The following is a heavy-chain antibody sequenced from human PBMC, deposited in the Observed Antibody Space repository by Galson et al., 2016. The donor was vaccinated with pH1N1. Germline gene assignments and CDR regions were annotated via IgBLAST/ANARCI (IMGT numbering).Heavy chain of an antibody. D-gene: IGHD3-10*01. CDR2: IYPSDSDT. J-gene: IGHJ6*02. CDR3: ARGSGSPDSYYYYGMDV. V-gene: IGHV5-51*01. CDR1: GYSFTNYW. Sequence: QSGAEVKKPGKSLKISCKGSGYSFTNYWIGWVRQMPGKGLEWMGIIYPSDSDTRYSPSFQGQVTISADKSISTAYLQGSSLKASDTAIYYCARGSGSPDSYYYYGMDVWGQGTTVTVSS.